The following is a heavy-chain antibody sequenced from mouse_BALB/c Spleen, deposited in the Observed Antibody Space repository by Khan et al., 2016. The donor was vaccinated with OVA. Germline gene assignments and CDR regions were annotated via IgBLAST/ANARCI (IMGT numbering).Heavy chain of an antibody. V-gene: IGHV1-84*02. CDR1: GFTFTDYY. CDR3: AKGAYYGNSLFDY. CDR2: IYPGSGNT. Sequence: QVRLQQSGPELVKPGASVKISCKASGFTFTDYYINWVKQKPGQGLEWIGWIYPGSGNTKYNEKFKGMATLTVDTSSSTAYMQLSSLTSEDTAVYFCAKGAYYGNSLFDYWGQGTTLTVSS. D-gene: IGHD1-1*01. J-gene: IGHJ2*01.